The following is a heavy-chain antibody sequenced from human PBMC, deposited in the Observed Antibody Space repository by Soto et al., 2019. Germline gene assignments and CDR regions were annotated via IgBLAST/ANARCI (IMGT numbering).Heavy chain of an antibody. CDR3: ARGSEVYCSSTSCHGLRPREEFDYYGMDV. D-gene: IGHD2-2*01. CDR1: GFTFSSYG. V-gene: IGHV3-33*01. Sequence: PGGSLRLSCAASGFTFSSYGMHWVRQAPGKGLEWVAVIWYDGSNKYYADSVKGRFTISRDNSKNTLYLQMNSLRAEDTAVYYCARGSEVYCSSTSCHGLRPREEFDYYGMDVWGQGTTVTVSS. J-gene: IGHJ6*02. CDR2: IWYDGSNK.